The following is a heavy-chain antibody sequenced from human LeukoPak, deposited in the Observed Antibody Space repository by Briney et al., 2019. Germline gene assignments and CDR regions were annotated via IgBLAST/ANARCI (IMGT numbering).Heavy chain of an antibody. CDR3: ARGAPAAGTRIWFDP. J-gene: IGHJ5*02. CDR2: IIPIFGTA. V-gene: IGHV1-69*05. D-gene: IGHD6-13*01. CDR1: GGTFSSYA. Sequence: GASVKVSCKASGGTFSSYAISWVRQAPGQGLEWMGGIIPIFGTANYAQKFQGRVTITTDESPSTAYMELSSLRSEDTAVYYCARGAPAAGTRIWFDPWGQGTLVTVSS.